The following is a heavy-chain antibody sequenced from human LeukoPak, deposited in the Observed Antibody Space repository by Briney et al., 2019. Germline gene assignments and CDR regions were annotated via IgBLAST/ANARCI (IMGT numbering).Heavy chain of an antibody. Sequence: SETLSLTCAVYGGSFSGYYWSWLRQPPGKGLEWIGEINHSGSTNYNPSLKSRVTISVDTSKNQFSLKLSSVTAADTAVYYCARGLNRSAVAGVDYWGQGTLVTVSS. CDR2: INHSGST. CDR3: ARGLNRSAVAGVDY. V-gene: IGHV4-34*01. J-gene: IGHJ4*02. CDR1: GGSFSGYY. D-gene: IGHD6-19*01.